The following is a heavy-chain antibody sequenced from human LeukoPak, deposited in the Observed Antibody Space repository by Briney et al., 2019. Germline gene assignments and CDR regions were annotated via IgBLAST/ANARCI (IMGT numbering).Heavy chain of an antibody. CDR2: IYHSGST. CDR1: GGSISSGGYS. D-gene: IGHD6-19*01. J-gene: IGHJ4*02. V-gene: IGHV4-30-2*01. CDR3: ARGHIRRSSGSLPDY. Sequence: PSETLSLTCAVSGGSISSGGYSWSWVRQPPGKGLEWIGYIYHSGSTYYNPSLKSRVTISVDRSKNQFSLKLSSVTAADTAVYYCARGHIRRSSGSLPDYWGQGTLVTVSS.